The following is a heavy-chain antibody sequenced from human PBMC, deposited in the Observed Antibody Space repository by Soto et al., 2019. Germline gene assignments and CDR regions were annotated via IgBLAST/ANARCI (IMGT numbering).Heavy chain of an antibody. CDR3: ARVQEGYYDSSGYYVDY. D-gene: IGHD3-22*01. CDR2: IIPIFGTA. V-gene: IGHV1-69*13. Sequence: GASVKVSCKASGGTFSSYAISWVRQAPGQGLEWMGGIIPIFGTANYAQKFQGRVTITADESTSTAYMELSSLRSEDTAVYYCARVQEGYYDSSGYYVDYWGQGTLVTSPQ. CDR1: GGTFSSYA. J-gene: IGHJ4*02.